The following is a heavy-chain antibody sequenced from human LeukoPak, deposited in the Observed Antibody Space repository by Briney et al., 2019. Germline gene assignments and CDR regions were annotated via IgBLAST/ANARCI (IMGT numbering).Heavy chain of an antibody. D-gene: IGHD3-22*01. CDR1: GGSFSGYY. V-gene: IGHV4-34*01. CDR3: ATQVVAPQKDYWFDP. CDR2: INHSGST. J-gene: IGHJ5*02. Sequence: SETLSLTCAVYGGSFSGYYWSWIRQPPGKGLEWIGEINHSGSTNYNPSLKSRVTISVDTSKNQFSLKLSSVTAADTAVYYCATQVVAPQKDYWFDPWGQGTLVTVSS.